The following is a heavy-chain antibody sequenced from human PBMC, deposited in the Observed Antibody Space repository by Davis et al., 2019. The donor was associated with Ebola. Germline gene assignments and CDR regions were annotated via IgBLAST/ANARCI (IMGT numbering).Heavy chain of an antibody. Sequence: SETLSLTCAVSGGSISSGGYSWSWIRQPPGKGLEWIGYIYHSGSTYYNPSLKSRVTISVDRSKNQFSLKLSSVTAADTAVYYCARVFRAGKNWFDPWGQGTLVTVSS. CDR3: ARVFRAGKNWFDP. J-gene: IGHJ5*02. CDR1: GGSISSGGYS. CDR2: IYHSGST. V-gene: IGHV4-30-2*01.